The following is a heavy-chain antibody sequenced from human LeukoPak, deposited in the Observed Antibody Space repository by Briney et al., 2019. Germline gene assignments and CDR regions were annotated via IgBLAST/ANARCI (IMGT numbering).Heavy chain of an antibody. D-gene: IGHD4-17*01. CDR2: INPSGSST. J-gene: IGHJ4*02. V-gene: IGHV1-46*01. CDR3: ARGPFADYGDYGHSFDY. CDR1: EYTFTNYY. Sequence: ASVKVSCKAFEYTFTNYYMHWVRQAPGQGLEWMGLINPSGSSTSYSQNFQGRVAMTRDTSTSTVYMDLSSLRSEDTAVYYCARGPFADYGDYGHSFDYWGQGTLVTVAS.